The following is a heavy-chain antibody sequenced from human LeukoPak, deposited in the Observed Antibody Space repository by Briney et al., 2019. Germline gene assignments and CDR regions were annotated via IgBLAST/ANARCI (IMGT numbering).Heavy chain of an antibody. V-gene: IGHV1-69*13. D-gene: IGHD3-22*01. CDR2: IIPIFGTA. J-gene: IGHJ4*02. CDR3: ARGPYYDSSGYYPFSV. CDR1: GGTFSSYA. Sequence: ASVKVSCTASGGTFSSYAISWVRQAPGQGLEWMGGIIPIFGTANYAQKFQGRVTITADESTSTAYMELSSLRSEDTAVYYCARGPYYDSSGYYPFSVWGQGTLVTVSS.